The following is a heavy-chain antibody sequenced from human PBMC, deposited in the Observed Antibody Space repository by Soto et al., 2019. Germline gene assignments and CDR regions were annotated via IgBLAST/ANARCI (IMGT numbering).Heavy chain of an antibody. J-gene: IGHJ4*02. Sequence: ASVKVSCKASGYTFTSYAMHWVRQAPGQRLEWMGWINAGNGNTKYSQKFQGRVTITRDTSASTAYMELSSLRSEDTAVYYCARSNWNDAALYYSDYWGQGTLVTVSS. D-gene: IGHD1-20*01. CDR3: ARSNWNDAALYYSDY. V-gene: IGHV1-3*01. CDR1: GYTFTSYA. CDR2: INAGNGNT.